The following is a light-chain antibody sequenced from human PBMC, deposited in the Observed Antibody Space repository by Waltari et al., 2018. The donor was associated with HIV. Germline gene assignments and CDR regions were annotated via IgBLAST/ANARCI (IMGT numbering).Light chain of an antibody. J-gene: IGKJ2*01. CDR2: DAS. V-gene: IGKV3-11*01. Sequence: EIVLTQSPATLSLSPGERAPLSCRASQSVSIYLAWYQQKPGQAPRLLIYDASNRATGIPARFSGSGSGTDFTLTISSLEPEDFAVYYCQQRSNWPPEYTFGQGTKLEIK. CDR1: QSVSIY. CDR3: QQRSNWPPEYT.